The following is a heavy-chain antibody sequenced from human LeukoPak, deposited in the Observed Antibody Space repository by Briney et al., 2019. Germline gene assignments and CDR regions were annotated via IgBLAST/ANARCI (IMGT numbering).Heavy chain of an antibody. CDR3: PRPRTGGYSKTPFDY. D-gene: IGHD4-11*01. J-gene: IGHJ4*02. Sequence: GGSLRLSCAASGFIFSSYSMNWARQAPGKGLVWVSYISSSSSTIYCADSVKGRFTISRNNVKNSLYLQMNSLRAEDTAVYYCPRPRTGGYSKTPFDYWGQGTLVTVSS. V-gene: IGHV3-48*04. CDR1: GFIFSSYS. CDR2: ISSSSSTI.